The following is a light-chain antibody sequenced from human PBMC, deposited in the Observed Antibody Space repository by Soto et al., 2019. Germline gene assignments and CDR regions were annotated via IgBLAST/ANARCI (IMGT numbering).Light chain of an antibody. CDR1: QSVSSN. Sequence: EIVLTQSPGTLSVSPGERATLSCRASQSVSSNYLAWYQQKPGQAPRLLIYGASTRATGIPARFSGSGSGTEFTLTISSLQSEDSAVYYCQQYNNWLTFGGGTKVEIK. V-gene: IGKV3-15*01. CDR3: QQYNNWLT. CDR2: GAS. J-gene: IGKJ4*01.